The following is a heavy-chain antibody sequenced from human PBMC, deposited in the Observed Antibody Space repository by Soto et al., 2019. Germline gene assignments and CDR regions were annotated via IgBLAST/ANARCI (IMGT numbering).Heavy chain of an antibody. V-gene: IGHV4-39*02. CDR2: IYYRGNT. J-gene: IGHJ4*02. CDR3: AREGGGYCSGGSCQVDY. Sequence: PSATLSLTCTVSGGSISSSSYYWGWIRQPPGKGLEWIGSIYYRGNTYYNPSLKSRVTISVDTSKNQFSLKLSSVTAADTAVYYCAREGGGYCSGGSCQVDYWGQGTLVTVSS. CDR1: GGSISSSSYY. D-gene: IGHD2-15*01.